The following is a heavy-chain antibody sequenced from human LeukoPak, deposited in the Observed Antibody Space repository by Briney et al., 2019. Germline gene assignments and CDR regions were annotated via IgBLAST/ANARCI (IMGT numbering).Heavy chain of an antibody. CDR1: GFTFSSYS. CDR2: ISSSSSYI. CDR3: ARQDSSGWYWYYYYYGMDV. Sequence: GGSLRLSCAASGFTFSSYSMSWVRQAPGKGLEWVSSISSSSSYIYYADSVKGRFTISRDNAKNSLYLQMNSLRAEDTAVYYCARQDSSGWYWYYYYYGMDVWGQGTTVTVSS. J-gene: IGHJ6*02. V-gene: IGHV3-21*01. D-gene: IGHD6-19*01.